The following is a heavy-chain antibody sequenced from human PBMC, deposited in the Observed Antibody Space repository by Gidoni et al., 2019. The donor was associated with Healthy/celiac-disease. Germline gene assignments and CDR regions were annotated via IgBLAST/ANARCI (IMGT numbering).Heavy chain of an antibody. V-gene: IGHV3-30*18. D-gene: IGHD2-21*02. Sequence: QVQLVESGGGVVQPGRSLRLSCAASGFTFSSYGLHGVRQDPGKGLEWVAVISYDGSNKYYADSVKGRFTISRDNSKNTLYLQMNSLRAEDTAVYYCAKDLSYCGGDCYLGYYGMDVWGQGTTVTVSS. CDR1: GFTFSSYG. CDR2: ISYDGSNK. CDR3: AKDLSYCGGDCYLGYYGMDV. J-gene: IGHJ6*02.